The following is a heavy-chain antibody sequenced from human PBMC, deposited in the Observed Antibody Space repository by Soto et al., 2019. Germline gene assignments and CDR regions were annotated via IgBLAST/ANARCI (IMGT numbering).Heavy chain of an antibody. CDR2: MSHSGGT. CDR3: ARVERGTATSGVDAFDI. D-gene: IGHD1-1*01. V-gene: IGHV4-34*01. CDR1: GGSVNSGNYY. J-gene: IGHJ3*02. Sequence: QVQLQQWGAGLLKPSETLSLTCAVFGGSVNSGNYYWSWIRQPPGKGLEWIGEMSHSGGTHFNPSFKRRVTISVDTSKNQFSLKMSAVTAADTALYYCARVERGTATSGVDAFDIWGPGTMVTVSS.